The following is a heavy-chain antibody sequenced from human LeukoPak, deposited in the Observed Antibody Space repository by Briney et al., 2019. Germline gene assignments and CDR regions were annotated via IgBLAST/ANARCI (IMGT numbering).Heavy chain of an antibody. D-gene: IGHD3-10*01. V-gene: IGHV3-33*01. J-gene: IGHJ4*02. CDR2: ICYDGSNK. CDR1: GFTFSSYG. CDR3: ARGVYMVRGVIITGHFDY. Sequence: GGSLRLSCAAFGFTFSSYGMHWVRQAPGKGLEWVAVICYDGSNKYYADSVKGRFTISRDNSKNTLYLQMNSLRAEDTAVYYCARGVYMVRGVIITGHFDYWGQGTLVTVSS.